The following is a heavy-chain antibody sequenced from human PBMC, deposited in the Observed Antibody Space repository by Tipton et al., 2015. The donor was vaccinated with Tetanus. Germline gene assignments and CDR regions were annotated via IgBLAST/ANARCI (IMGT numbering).Heavy chain of an antibody. CDR2: IYYSGST. CDR1: GGSISSSSYY. J-gene: IGHJ4*02. Sequence: GLVKPSETLSLTCTVSGGSISSSSYYWGWIRQPPGKGLEWIGSIYYSGSTYYNPSLKSPVTISVDTSKNQFSLKLSSVTAADTAVYYCARHGYSSSWYFDYWGQGTLVTVSS. CDR3: ARHGYSSSWYFDY. V-gene: IGHV4-39*01. D-gene: IGHD6-13*01.